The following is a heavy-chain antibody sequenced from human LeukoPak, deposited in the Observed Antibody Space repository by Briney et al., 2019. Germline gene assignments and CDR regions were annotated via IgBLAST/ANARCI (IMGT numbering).Heavy chain of an antibody. CDR3: ARRGIAAAGYDY. CDR1: GGSFSGYY. V-gene: IGHV4-34*01. Sequence: SETLSLTCAVYGGSFSGYYWSWIRQPPGKGLEWIGEINHSGSTNYNPSLKSRVTISVDTPKNQFSLNLSSVTAADTAVYYCARRGIAAAGYDYWGQGTLVTVSS. J-gene: IGHJ4*02. CDR2: INHSGST. D-gene: IGHD6-13*01.